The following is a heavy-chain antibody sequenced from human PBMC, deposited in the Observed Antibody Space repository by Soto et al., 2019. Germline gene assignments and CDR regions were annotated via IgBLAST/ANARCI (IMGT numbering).Heavy chain of an antibody. CDR3: ARGYSSSGYLYFDY. J-gene: IGHJ4*02. CDR1: GYTFTSYA. Sequence: ASVKVSCKASGYTFTSYAMHWVRQAPGQRLEWMGWINAGNGNKKYSQKFQGRVTITRETSASTAYMELSSLRSEDTAVYYWARGYSSSGYLYFDYWGQGTLVTVSS. V-gene: IGHV1-3*01. CDR2: INAGNGNK. D-gene: IGHD6-13*01.